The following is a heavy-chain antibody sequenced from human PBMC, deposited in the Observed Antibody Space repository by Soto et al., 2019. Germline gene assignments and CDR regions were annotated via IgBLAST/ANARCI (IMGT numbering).Heavy chain of an antibody. CDR2: IYYSGST. CDR1: GGSISSGGYY. J-gene: IGHJ6*02. CDR3: ARDKVVPAAMGYYYYGMDV. V-gene: IGHV4-31*03. D-gene: IGHD2-2*01. Sequence: SETLSLTCTVSGGSISSGGYYWSWIRQHPGKGLEWIGYIYYSGSTYYNPSLKSRVTISVDTSKNQFSLKLSSVTAADTAVYYCARDKVVPAAMGYYYYGMDVWGQGTTVTVSS.